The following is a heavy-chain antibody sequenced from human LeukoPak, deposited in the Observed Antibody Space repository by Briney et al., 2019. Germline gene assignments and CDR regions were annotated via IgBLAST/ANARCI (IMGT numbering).Heavy chain of an antibody. Sequence: RPSETLSLTCSVTDYPISSGYFWGWIRQPPQTGLEWIATISHSGSTYFSPSLKSRVIVSIDASKNQFSLNLTSVTAADTAVYYCAREHCAGGYCYFLDYWGQGILVTVSS. CDR1: DYPISSGYF. CDR3: AREHCAGGYCYFLDY. D-gene: IGHD2-8*02. CDR2: ISHSGST. J-gene: IGHJ4*02. V-gene: IGHV4-38-2*02.